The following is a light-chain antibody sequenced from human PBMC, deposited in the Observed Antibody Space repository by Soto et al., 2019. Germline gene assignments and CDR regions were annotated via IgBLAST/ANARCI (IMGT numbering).Light chain of an antibody. J-gene: IGKJ1*01. V-gene: IGKV3-20*01. CDR3: HQYGSTPWT. CDR1: QSVSSSF. Sequence: EIVLTQSPGTLSLSPGERATLSCRASQSVSSSFFAWYQQKPGQAPRLLIYGASSRATGIPYRFSGSGSGTDFTLTISSLEPEDFAVYYCHQYGSTPWTFGQGTKVEIK. CDR2: GAS.